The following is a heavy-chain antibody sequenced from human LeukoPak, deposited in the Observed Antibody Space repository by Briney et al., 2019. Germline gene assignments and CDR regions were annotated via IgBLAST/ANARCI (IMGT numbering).Heavy chain of an antibody. Sequence: KISCKASGGTFSSYAISWVRQAPGQGLEWMGGIIPIFGTANYAQKFQGRVTITADESTSTAYMELSSLRSEDTAVYYCAKTPVGMVPLDYWGQGTLVTVSS. D-gene: IGHD5-24*01. CDR2: IIPIFGTA. CDR1: GGTFSSYA. J-gene: IGHJ4*02. V-gene: IGHV1-69*01. CDR3: AKTPVGMVPLDY.